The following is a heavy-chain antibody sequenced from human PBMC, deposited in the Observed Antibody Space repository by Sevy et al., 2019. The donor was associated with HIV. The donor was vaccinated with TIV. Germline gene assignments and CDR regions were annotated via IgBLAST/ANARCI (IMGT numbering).Heavy chain of an antibody. V-gene: IGHV3-23*01. J-gene: IGHJ4*01. Sequence: GGSLRLSCAASGFSLSNYAMSWVRQAPGKGLEWISTKTGSAGVTYYADSVKGRFTISRDNSKNTLFLPMNSLGAEETALYYCAKGRIPCLGTLGHFDSWGHGTLFTVSS. CDR3: AKGRIPCLGTLGHFDS. D-gene: IGHD3-9*01. CDR2: KTGSAGVT. CDR1: GFSLSNYA.